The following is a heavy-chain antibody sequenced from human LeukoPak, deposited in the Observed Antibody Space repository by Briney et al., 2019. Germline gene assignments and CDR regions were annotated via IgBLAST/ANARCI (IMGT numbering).Heavy chain of an antibody. Sequence: SEILSLTCAAYGGSFSGYYWNWIRQPPGKGLEWIGEINHSGSTNYNPSLKSRVTISVDTSRNQFSLKLNSVTAADTAVYYCASLAVAGLSEGYWGQGTLVIVSS. CDR1: GGSFSGYY. J-gene: IGHJ4*02. D-gene: IGHD6-19*01. CDR2: INHSGST. CDR3: ASLAVAGLSEGY. V-gene: IGHV4-34*01.